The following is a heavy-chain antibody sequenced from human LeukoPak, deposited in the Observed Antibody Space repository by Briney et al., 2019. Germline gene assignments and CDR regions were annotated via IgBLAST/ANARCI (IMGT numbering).Heavy chain of an antibody. CDR1: GYTFTGYY. CDR3: ARDFQNKKWYGGPGYYFDY. D-gene: IGHD1-26*01. J-gene: IGHJ4*02. Sequence: ASVKVSCKASGYTFTGYYMHWVRQAPGQGLEWMGWINLNSGGTNHAQKFQGRVTMTRDTSISTAYMELSRLRSDDTAVYYCARDFQNKKWYGGPGYYFDYWGQGTLVTVSS. V-gene: IGHV1-2*02. CDR2: INLNSGGT.